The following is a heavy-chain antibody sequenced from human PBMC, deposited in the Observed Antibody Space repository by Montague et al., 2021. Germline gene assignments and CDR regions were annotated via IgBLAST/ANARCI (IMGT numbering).Heavy chain of an antibody. CDR3: ASDRGPFDY. D-gene: IGHD3-10*01. Sequence: SETLSLTCGVYGGSLSEHYWAWIRQSPEKGLEWIGDVRHIGSTNYNPSLKSRVTMSVDKSKNQFSLKLRSVTAADTAVYYCASDRGPFDYWGQGTVVTVSS. CDR2: VRHIGST. V-gene: IGHV4-34*01. CDR1: GGSLSEHY. J-gene: IGHJ4*02.